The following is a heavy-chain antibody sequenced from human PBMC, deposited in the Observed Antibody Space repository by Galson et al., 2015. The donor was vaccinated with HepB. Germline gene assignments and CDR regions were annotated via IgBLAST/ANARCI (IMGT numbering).Heavy chain of an antibody. V-gene: IGHV3-23*01. Sequence: SLRLSCAVSGFTFSSYAMSWVRQAPGKGLEWVSTITGSGGSTYYADSVRGRFTISRDNSQNTLYLQMNSLRAEDTAVYSCAKGTGFWSGPGAFDFWGQGTMVTVSS. D-gene: IGHD3-3*01. J-gene: IGHJ3*01. CDR3: AKGTGFWSGPGAFDF. CDR1: GFTFSSYA. CDR2: ITGSGGST.